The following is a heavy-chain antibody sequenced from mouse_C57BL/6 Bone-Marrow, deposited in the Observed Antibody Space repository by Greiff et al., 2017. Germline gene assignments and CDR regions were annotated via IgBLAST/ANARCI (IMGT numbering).Heavy chain of an antibody. Sequence: EVKVEESGGGLVQPGGSMKLSCVASGFTFSNYWMNWVRQSPEKGLEWVAQIRLKSDNYATHYAESVQWRFSISSDDSKSSVHLQMNNLRAEDNGIYYGTGLLAAWFAYWGKGTLVTVSA. CDR3: TGLLAAWFAY. V-gene: IGHV6-3*01. J-gene: IGHJ3*01. CDR1: GFTFSNYW. CDR2: IRLKSDNYAT.